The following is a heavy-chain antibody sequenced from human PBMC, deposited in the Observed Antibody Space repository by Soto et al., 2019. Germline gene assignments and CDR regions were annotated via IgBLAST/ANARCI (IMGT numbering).Heavy chain of an antibody. Sequence: GGSLRLSCAASGFTFSSYSLNWVRQAPGKELEWVSYIISSTIYYADSVKGRFTISRDNAKNSLYLQMNSLRAEDTAVYYCVRDNLWAFDYWGQGTLVTVYS. CDR2: IISSTI. CDR3: VRDNLWAFDY. CDR1: GFTFSSYS. V-gene: IGHV3-48*01. D-gene: IGHD3-16*01. J-gene: IGHJ4*02.